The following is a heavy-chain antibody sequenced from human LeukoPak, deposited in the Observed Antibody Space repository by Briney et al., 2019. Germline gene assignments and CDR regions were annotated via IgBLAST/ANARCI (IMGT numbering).Heavy chain of an antibody. Sequence: GGSLRLSCEASGFIFSNYWMSWVRQAPGKGLEWVANINKDGSVNYHADFTKGRFTFSRDNAKNSLYVQMNSLRAGDTAVYYCARLHLGDPHDSGSLNWFDPWGQGTLVTVSS. V-gene: IGHV3-7*03. D-gene: IGHD3-10*01. CDR1: GFIFSNYW. CDR3: ARLHLGDPHDSGSLNWFDP. CDR2: INKDGSVN. J-gene: IGHJ5*02.